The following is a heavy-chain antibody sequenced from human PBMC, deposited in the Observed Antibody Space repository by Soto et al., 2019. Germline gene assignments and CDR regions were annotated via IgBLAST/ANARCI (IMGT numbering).Heavy chain of an antibody. CDR1: GGTFSSYA. CDR2: IIPIFGTA. CDR3: ARGKLPYCGRDCYLDY. Sequence: QVQLVQSGAEVKKPGSSVKVSCKASGGTFSSYAISWVRQAPGQGLEWMGGIIPIFGTANYAQKFQGRVTITADESTSIAYMELSSLRSEDTAVYYCARGKLPYCGRDCYLDYWGQGTLVTVSS. J-gene: IGHJ4*02. D-gene: IGHD2-21*02. V-gene: IGHV1-69*01.